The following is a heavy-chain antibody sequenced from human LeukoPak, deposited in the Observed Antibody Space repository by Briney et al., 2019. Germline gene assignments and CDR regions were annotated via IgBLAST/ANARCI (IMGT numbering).Heavy chain of an antibody. J-gene: IGHJ4*02. CDR3: ARGRVRGVIPNYFDY. D-gene: IGHD3-10*01. Sequence: SETLSLTCTVSGGSISSYYWSWIRQPPGKGLEWIGYIYYSGSTNYNPSLKSRVTISVDTSKNQFSLKLSSVTAADTAVYYCARGRVRGVIPNYFDYWGQGTLVTVSS. CDR1: GGSISSYY. V-gene: IGHV4-59*12. CDR2: IYYSGST.